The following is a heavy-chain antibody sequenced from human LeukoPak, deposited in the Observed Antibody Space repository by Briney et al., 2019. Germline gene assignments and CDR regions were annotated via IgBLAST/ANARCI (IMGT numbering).Heavy chain of an antibody. V-gene: IGHV3-15*01. J-gene: IGHJ4*02. CDR2: IKSKTDGGTR. CDR1: GFTFSNAW. Sequence: AGGSLTLSCAASGFTFSNAWMTWVRQAPGKGLEWVGYIKSKTDGGTRDYAAPVKDIFTISRDDSKNTLYLQMNSLKTEDTAVYYCTPITNGSGSYPFDYWGQGNLVTVSS. CDR3: TPITNGSGSYPFDY. D-gene: IGHD3-10*01.